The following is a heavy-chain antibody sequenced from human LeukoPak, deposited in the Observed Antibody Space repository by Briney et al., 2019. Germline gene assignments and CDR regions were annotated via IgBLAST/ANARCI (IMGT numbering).Heavy chain of an antibody. CDR2: INSDGINT. J-gene: IGHJ2*01. V-gene: IGHV3-74*01. D-gene: IGHD3-9*01. Sequence: PGGSLRLSCAASGFTFSNYWMHWVRQAPGKGLVWVSRINSDGINTSYADSVKGRFTISRDNAKNTLNLQMNSLRAEDTAVYYCARFPRAGYWAQYWYFDLWGRGTLVTVSS. CDR1: GFTFSNYW. CDR3: ARFPRAGYWAQYWYFDL.